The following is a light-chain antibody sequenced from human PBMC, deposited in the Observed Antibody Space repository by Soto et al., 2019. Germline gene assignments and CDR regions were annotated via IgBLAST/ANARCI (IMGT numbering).Light chain of an antibody. CDR2: GAS. V-gene: IGKV3-15*01. J-gene: IGKJ1*01. Sequence: EIVMTQSPGTLSVSPGERATLSCRASQSIGSKLAWYQQKPGQAPRLLFYGASNRAAGIPARFSGSGSGTEFTLTITSLQSEDFAVYYCQQFHNWPRTFGQGTKVDIK. CDR1: QSIGSK. CDR3: QQFHNWPRT.